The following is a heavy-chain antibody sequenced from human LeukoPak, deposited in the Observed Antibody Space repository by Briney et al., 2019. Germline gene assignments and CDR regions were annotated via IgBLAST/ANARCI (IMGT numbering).Heavy chain of an antibody. CDR2: IYYSGST. CDR3: ARDAKFGNWFDP. V-gene: IGHV4-59*01. Sequence: SETLSLTCTVSGGSIITYYWSWIRQPPGKALEWIGYIYYSGSTNYNPSLKNQVTISVDTSKNQFSLKLSSVTAADTAVYYCARDAKFGNWFDPWGQGTLVTVSS. J-gene: IGHJ5*02. D-gene: IGHD3-16*01. CDR1: GGSIITYY.